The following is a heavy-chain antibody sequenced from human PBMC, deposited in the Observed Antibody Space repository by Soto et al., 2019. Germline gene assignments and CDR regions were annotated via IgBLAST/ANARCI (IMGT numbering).Heavy chain of an antibody. D-gene: IGHD4-17*01. CDR1: GGSISSYY. Sequence: ASETLSLTCTVSGGSISSYYWSWIRQPPGKGLEWIGYIYYSGSTNYNPSLKSRVTISVDTSKNQFSLKLSSVTAADTAVYYCARGANDYGDSFDYWGQGTLVTVSS. CDR3: ARGANDYGDSFDY. J-gene: IGHJ4*02. CDR2: IYYSGST. V-gene: IGHV4-59*01.